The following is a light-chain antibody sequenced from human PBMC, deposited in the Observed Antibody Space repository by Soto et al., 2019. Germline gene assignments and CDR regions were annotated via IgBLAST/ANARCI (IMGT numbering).Light chain of an antibody. J-gene: IGLJ2*01. V-gene: IGLV4-69*01. Sequence: QLVLTQSPSASASLGASVKLTCTLSSGHSNYAIAWHQQQPEKGPRYLMNLNSDGSHSKGDGIPDRFSGSSSGAERYLTISSLQSEDEADYYCKTWGTGIVVFGGGTKLTVL. CDR2: LNSDGSH. CDR1: SGHSNYA. CDR3: KTWGTGIVV.